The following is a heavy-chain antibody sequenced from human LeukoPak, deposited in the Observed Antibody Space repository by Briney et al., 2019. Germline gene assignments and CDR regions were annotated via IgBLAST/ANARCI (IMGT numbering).Heavy chain of an antibody. J-gene: IGHJ2*01. CDR3: TKALNYWYFDL. V-gene: IGHV3-23*01. Sequence: GGSLRLSCAASGFTFSSYDMSWVRQAPGKGLEWVSASGGDGGSTYADSVKGRFTISRDNSKNTLYLQMNSLRAEDTATYYCTKALNYWYFDLWGRGNLVTVSS. CDR1: GFTFSSYD. CDR2: SGGDGGST.